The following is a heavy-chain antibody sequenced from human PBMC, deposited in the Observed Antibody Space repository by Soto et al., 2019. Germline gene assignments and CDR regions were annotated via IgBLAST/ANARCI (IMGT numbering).Heavy chain of an antibody. V-gene: IGHV3-23*01. CDR3: AKVSTGYYYYFDS. CDR1: GFTFSGYA. J-gene: IGHJ4*02. CDR2: IGGSGSST. Sequence: PGGSLRLSCAASGFTFSGYAMSWVRQAPGKGLEWVSGIGGSGSSTFYADSVKGRFTISRDNSKNTLYLQMNSLRAEDTAVYHCAKVSTGYYYYFDSWGRGTLVTVSS. D-gene: IGHD3-9*01.